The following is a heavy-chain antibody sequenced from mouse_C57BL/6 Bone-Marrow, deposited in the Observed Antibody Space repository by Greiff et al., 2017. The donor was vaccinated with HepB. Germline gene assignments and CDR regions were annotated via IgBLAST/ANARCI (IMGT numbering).Heavy chain of an antibody. CDR1: GYSITSGYY. Sequence: DVQLQESGPGLVKPSQSLSLTCSVTGYSITSGYYWNWIRQFPGNKLEWMGYISYDGSNNYNPSLKNRISITRDTSKNQFFLKLNSVTTEDTAKYDGARGGGLRGGGAMDYWGQGTSVTVSS. J-gene: IGHJ4*01. V-gene: IGHV3-6*01. D-gene: IGHD2-4*01. CDR3: ARGGGLRGGGAMDY. CDR2: ISYDGSN.